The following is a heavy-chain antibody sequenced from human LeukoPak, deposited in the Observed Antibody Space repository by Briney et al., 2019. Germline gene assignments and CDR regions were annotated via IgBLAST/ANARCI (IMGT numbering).Heavy chain of an antibody. CDR2: ISSSSSYI. Sequence: GGSLRLSCAASGFTFSSYSMNWVRQAPGKGLEWVSSISSSSSYIYYADSVKGRFTISRGNAKNSLYLQMNSLRAEDTAVYYCARDHPYYDILTGYYISGTDYWGQGTLVTVSS. J-gene: IGHJ4*02. D-gene: IGHD3-9*01. CDR1: GFTFSSYS. V-gene: IGHV3-21*01. CDR3: ARDHPYYDILTGYYISGTDY.